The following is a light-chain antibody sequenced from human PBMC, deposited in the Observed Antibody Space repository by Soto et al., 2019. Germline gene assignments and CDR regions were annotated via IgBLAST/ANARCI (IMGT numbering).Light chain of an antibody. V-gene: IGKV1-12*02. CDR3: QQASSFPWT. Sequence: DIQMTQSPSSVSASVGDRVTVTCRASQDISTWLAWYQQRPGKAPSLLIYTASTLQPGVPSRFSGSASGTDFTLTISNLQPEDFVTYYCQQASSFPWTFGQGTRVEIK. CDR2: TAS. CDR1: QDISTW. J-gene: IGKJ1*01.